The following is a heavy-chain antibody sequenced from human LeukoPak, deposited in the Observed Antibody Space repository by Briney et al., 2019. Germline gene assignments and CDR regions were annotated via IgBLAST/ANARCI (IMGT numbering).Heavy chain of an antibody. Sequence: SETLSLTCTVSGGSISSGDHFWSWIRQPPGKGLEWIGYIYYSGSTNYNPSLKSRVTISVDTSKNQFSLKLSSVTAADTAVYYCASHYYYDSSGYYDYWGQGTLVTVSS. D-gene: IGHD3-22*01. V-gene: IGHV4-61*08. CDR1: GGSISSGDHF. CDR2: IYYSGST. J-gene: IGHJ4*02. CDR3: ASHYYYDSSGYYDY.